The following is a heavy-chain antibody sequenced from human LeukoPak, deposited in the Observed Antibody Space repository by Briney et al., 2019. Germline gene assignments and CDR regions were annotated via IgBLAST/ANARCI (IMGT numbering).Heavy chain of an antibody. Sequence: SETLSLTCTVSGGSISSSSYYWGWIRQPPGKGLEWIGSIYYSGSTYYNPSLKSRVTISVDTSKNQFSLKLSSVTAADTAVYYCVRASMGYGYDGDFDFWGQGTLVTVSS. D-gene: IGHD5-12*01. CDR1: GGSISSSSYY. J-gene: IGHJ4*02. V-gene: IGHV4-39*07. CDR2: IYYSGST. CDR3: VRASMGYGYDGDFDF.